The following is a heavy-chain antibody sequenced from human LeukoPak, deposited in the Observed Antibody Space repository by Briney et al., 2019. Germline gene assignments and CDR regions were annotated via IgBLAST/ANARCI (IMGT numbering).Heavy chain of an antibody. CDR3: ARGQAEDDGIVVVPAAYSYYYYYYMDV. J-gene: IGHJ6*03. D-gene: IGHD2-2*01. CDR1: GFTFSSYA. CDR2: ISSNGGST. V-gene: IGHV3-64*01. Sequence: GGSLRLSCAASGFTFSSYAMHWVRQAPGKGLEYVSAISSNGGSTYYANSVKGRFTISRDNSKNTLYLQMGSLRAEDMAVYYCARGQAEDDGIVVVPAAYSYYYYYYMDVWGKGTTVTVSS.